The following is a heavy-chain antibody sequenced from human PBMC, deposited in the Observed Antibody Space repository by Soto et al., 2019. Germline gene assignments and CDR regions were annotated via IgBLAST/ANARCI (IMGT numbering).Heavy chain of an antibody. J-gene: IGHJ4*02. CDR2: MYYSGST. Sequence: QLQLQESGPGLVKPSETLSLTCTVSGGSISSSSYYWGWIRQPPGKGLEWIGSMYYSGSTYYNPSFKSGGSLSVGTSKNHCSRKLSSVTAADTAVYYCASVGGWGVINFDYWGQGTLVTVSS. CDR1: GGSISSSSYY. D-gene: IGHD3-16*02. CDR3: ASVGGWGVINFDY. V-gene: IGHV4-39*02.